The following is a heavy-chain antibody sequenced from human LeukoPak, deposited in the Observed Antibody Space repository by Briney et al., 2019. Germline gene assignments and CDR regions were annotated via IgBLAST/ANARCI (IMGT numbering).Heavy chain of an antibody. CDR2: IRSDGSDT. D-gene: IGHD6-6*01. CDR3: ARDALVAARLGWFDP. Sequence: GGSLRLSCAASGFTFSDTWMHWVRQAPGEGLVWVSRIRSDGSDTRYAESVKGRFTISRDNAKNTLYLQMHSLRAEDTALYYCARDALVAARLGWFDPWGQGTLVTVSS. CDR1: GFTFSDTW. V-gene: IGHV3-74*01. J-gene: IGHJ5*02.